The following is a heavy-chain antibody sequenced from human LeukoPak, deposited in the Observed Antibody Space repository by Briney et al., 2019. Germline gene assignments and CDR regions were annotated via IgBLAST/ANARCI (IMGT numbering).Heavy chain of an antibody. CDR1: GCSISSSSYH. V-gene: IGHV4-39*07. CDR3: ARDESLIVATTGGWFDY. D-gene: IGHD5-12*01. J-gene: IGHJ4*02. Sequence: PSETLSLTCTVSGCSISSSSYHWGGIRQPPGKGLEWIGSIYYSGSTYYNPSLKSRVTISVDTSKNQFSLKLSSVTAADTAVYYCARDESLIVATTGGWFDYWGQGTLVTVSS. CDR2: IYYSGST.